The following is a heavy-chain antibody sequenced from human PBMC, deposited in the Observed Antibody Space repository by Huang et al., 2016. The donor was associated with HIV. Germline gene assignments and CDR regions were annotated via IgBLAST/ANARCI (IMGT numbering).Heavy chain of an antibody. CDR2: ISAYNGNT. CDR1: GYIFTKYG. D-gene: IGHD1-1*01. CDR3: ARDHWYPLQNWFDL. Sequence: QVELVQSGAEVKRPGAEVRVSCKAAGYIFTKYGINWVRQAPGQGLECMGCISAYNGNTNYAEKCQGRVTLTRDTSATTAYMELRDVTSADTAVYYCARDHWYPLQNWFDLWGQGTLVTVSS. V-gene: IGHV1-18*01. J-gene: IGHJ5*01.